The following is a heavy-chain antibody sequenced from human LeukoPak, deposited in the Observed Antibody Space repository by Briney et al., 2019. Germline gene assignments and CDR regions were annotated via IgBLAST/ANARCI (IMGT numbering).Heavy chain of an antibody. CDR3: TRGPTLIGVAGTWPLDY. V-gene: IGHV3-21*06. CDR1: GFIFSDYS. D-gene: IGHD6-19*01. CDR2: ISSGSTYK. J-gene: IGHJ4*02. Sequence: GGSLRLSCAASGFIFSDYSMHWVRQAPGKGLEWVSSISSGSTYKYFADSVKGRFTTSRDNAKNSLYLQMNSLRAEDSAVYYCTRGPTLIGVAGTWPLDYWGQGTLVTVSS.